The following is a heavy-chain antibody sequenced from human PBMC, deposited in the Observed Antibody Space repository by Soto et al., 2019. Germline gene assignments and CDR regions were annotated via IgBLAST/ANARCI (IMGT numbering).Heavy chain of an antibody. CDR3: ARGGGNSDWYSAFDI. CDR1: GFTFSTYW. CDR2: INSDGSTT. D-gene: IGHD6-19*01. Sequence: EVQLVESGGGLVQPRGSLRLSCAATGFTFSTYWVHWVRQAPGKGLVWVSRINSDGSTTNYADSVKGRFTISRDNAKNTLYLQMNSLRAEDTAVYYCARGGGNSDWYSAFDIWGQGTMVTVSS. V-gene: IGHV3-74*01. J-gene: IGHJ3*02.